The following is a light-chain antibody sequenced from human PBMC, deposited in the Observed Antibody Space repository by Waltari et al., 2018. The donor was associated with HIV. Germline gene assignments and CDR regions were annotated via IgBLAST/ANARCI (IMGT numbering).Light chain of an antibody. CDR3: QQYYGDSFT. CDR2: WAS. V-gene: IGKV4-1*01. Sequence: IVMTQSPDSLPVPLAERATISCKSTQSIMYNSQNYLAWYQQRPGEPPKLLIYWASTREAGVPERFSGSGSGTDFTLTISSLQSEDVAVYYCQQYYGDSFTFGQGTKLEIK. J-gene: IGKJ2*01. CDR1: QSIMYNSQNY.